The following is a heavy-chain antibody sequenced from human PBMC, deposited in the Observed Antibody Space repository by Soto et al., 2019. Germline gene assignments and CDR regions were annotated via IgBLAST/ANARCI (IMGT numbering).Heavy chain of an antibody. D-gene: IGHD3-10*01. V-gene: IGHV1-69*01. CDR2: IIPNFDTP. CDR3: AVAMVREILIFESSGMHV. CDR1: GGSFNNYA. J-gene: IGHJ6*02. Sequence: QVHLVQSGAEVKKPGSSMKVSYKTSGGSFNNYAVSWVRQAPGQGLEWMGGIIPNFDTPNYAQKFQDRVTIIADESTSTVYMELRSLRSNDTAVYYCAVAMVREILIFESSGMHVWGQGTTVIVSS.